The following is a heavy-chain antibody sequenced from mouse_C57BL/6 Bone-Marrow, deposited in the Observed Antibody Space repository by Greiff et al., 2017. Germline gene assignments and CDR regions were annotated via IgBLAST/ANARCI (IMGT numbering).Heavy chain of an antibody. J-gene: IGHJ4*01. D-gene: IGHD1-2*01. CDR2: ISNGGGST. V-gene: IGHV5-12*01. Sequence: EVMLVESGGGLVQPGGSLTLSCAASGFTFRDYYMYWVRQTPEKRLEWVAYISNGGGSTYYPDTVQGRFPFSRDNAKNTLYLQMSRLKSEDTAMYYCARQGILRRYCAMDYWGQGTSVTVAS. CDR3: ARQGILRRYCAMDY. CDR1: GFTFRDYY.